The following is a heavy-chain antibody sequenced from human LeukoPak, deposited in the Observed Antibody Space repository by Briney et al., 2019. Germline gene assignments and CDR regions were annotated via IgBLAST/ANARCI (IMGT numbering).Heavy chain of an antibody. D-gene: IGHD1-26*01. CDR2: INEDGSTT. CDR1: GFTFSSNW. V-gene: IGHV3-74*01. J-gene: IGHJ4*02. Sequence: GGSLRLSCAASGFTFSSNWMHWVRQAPGKGLVWVSRINEDGSTTNYTDSVKGRSTIFRDNAKNTLYLQMNSLRAEDTAVYYCVRDLGGRSGHWGQGTLVTVSS. CDR3: VRDLGGRSGH.